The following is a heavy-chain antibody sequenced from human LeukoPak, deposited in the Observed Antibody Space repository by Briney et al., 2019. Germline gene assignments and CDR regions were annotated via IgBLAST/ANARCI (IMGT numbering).Heavy chain of an antibody. V-gene: IGHV1-8*01. Sequence: GASVKVSCKAYGNTFMKFDFHWVRQATGQGPEWMGRLNPQNGNTEYAPKFQGRVTMTRNNSITTAHMELSSLTSEHTAVYYCATGMFDTDYSFLGFEYWGLGTPVSVSS. D-gene: IGHD2/OR15-2a*01. J-gene: IGHJ4*02. CDR3: ATGMFDTDYSFLGFEY. CDR1: GNTFMKFD. CDR2: LNPQNGNT.